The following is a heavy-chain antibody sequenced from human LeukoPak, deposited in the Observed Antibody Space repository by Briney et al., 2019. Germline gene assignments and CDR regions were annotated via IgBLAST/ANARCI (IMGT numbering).Heavy chain of an antibody. Sequence: ASVKVSCKASGYTFTSYAMNWVRQAPGQGLEWMGWINTNTGNPTYAQGFTGRFVFSLDTSVSTAYLQISSLKAEDTAVYYCARVYYDILTGKASLFDIGGQGTMVTVSS. CDR1: GYTFTSYA. J-gene: IGHJ3*02. V-gene: IGHV7-4-1*02. CDR3: ARVYYDILTGKASLFDI. CDR2: INTNTGNP. D-gene: IGHD3-9*01.